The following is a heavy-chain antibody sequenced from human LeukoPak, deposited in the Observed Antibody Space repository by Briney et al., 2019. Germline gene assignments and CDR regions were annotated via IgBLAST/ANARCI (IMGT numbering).Heavy chain of an antibody. CDR2: INHSGST. D-gene: IGHD3-22*01. V-gene: IGHV4-34*01. CDR3: ARHPSLRATYYYDSSGYPFDY. J-gene: IGHJ4*02. CDR1: GGSFSGYY. Sequence: SETLSLTCAVYGGSFSGYYWSWIRQPPGKGLEWIGEINHSGSTNYNPSLKSRVTISVDTSKNQFSLKLSSATAADTAVYYCARHPSLRATYYYDSSGYPFDYWGQGTLVTVSS.